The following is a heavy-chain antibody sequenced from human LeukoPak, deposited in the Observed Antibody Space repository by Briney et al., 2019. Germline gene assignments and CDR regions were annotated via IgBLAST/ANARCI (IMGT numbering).Heavy chain of an antibody. J-gene: IGHJ3*02. D-gene: IGHD3-10*01. CDR3: ARSGRKDTDGDAFDI. Sequence: SESLSLTCTVSGGSISSYYRSWIRQPAGKGLEWIGCIYTSGSTKYNPSHKSRVTISVDKYKHQCSLKLSSVTAEDTAVYYCARSGRKDTDGDAFDIWGQGTMVTVSS. CDR1: GGSISSYY. V-gene: IGHV4-4*07. CDR2: IYTSGST.